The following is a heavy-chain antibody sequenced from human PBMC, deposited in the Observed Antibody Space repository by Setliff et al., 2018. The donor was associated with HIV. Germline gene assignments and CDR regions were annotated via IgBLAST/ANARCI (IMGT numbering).Heavy chain of an antibody. CDR1: GYTFNNYD. V-gene: IGHV1-8*02. CDR3: ARIPNHSSGFDY. D-gene: IGHD3-22*01. J-gene: IGHJ4*02. CDR2: MNPNSGNT. Sequence: ASVKVSCKASGYTFNNYDINWVRQATGQGLEWMGWMNPNSGNTGYAQKFQGRVTLTRNTSISTAYMELSSLRSEDTAVYYCARIPNHSSGFDYWGQGTPVTVSS.